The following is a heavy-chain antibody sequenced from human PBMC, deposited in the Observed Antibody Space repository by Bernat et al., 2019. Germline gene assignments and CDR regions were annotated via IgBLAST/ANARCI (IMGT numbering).Heavy chain of an antibody. CDR1: GFTFSSYV. D-gene: IGHD5-12*01. CDR3: ARGYSGYDLPEY. V-gene: IGHV3-33*01. Sequence: QVQLVESGGGVVQPGRSLRLSCAASGFTFSSYVMHWVRQAPGKGLEWVAVIWYDGSDKYYADSVKGRFTISRDNSKNTLYLQMNSLRAEDTAVYYCARGYSGYDLPEYWGQGTLVTVSS. J-gene: IGHJ4*02. CDR2: IWYDGSDK.